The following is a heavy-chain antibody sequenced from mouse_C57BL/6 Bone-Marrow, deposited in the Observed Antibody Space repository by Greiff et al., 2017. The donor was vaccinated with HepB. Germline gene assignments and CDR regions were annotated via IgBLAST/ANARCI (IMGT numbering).Heavy chain of an antibody. D-gene: IGHD1-1*01. CDR3: ARRHYGSSYWYFDV. CDR1: GFTFSDYY. V-gene: IGHV5-12*01. J-gene: IGHJ1*03. CDR2: ISNGGGST. Sequence: DVKLVESGGGLVQPGGSLKLSCAASGFTFSDYYMYWVRQTPEKRLEWVAYISNGGGSTYYPDTVKGRFTISRDNAKNTLYLQMSRLKSEDTAMYYCARRHYGSSYWYFDVWGTGTTVTVSS.